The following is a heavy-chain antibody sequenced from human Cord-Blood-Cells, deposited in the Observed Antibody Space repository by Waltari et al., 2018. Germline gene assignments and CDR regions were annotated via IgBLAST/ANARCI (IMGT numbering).Heavy chain of an antibody. CDR2: IKQDGSEK. V-gene: IGHV3-7*01. Sequence: EVQLVESGGGLVQPGGSLRLSCAASGFTFSSYWMSWVRQAPGKGLEWVANIKQDGSEKYYVDYVKGRFTISRDNAKNSLYLQMNSLRAEDTAVYYCARDMSSVAGLFDYWGQGTLVTVSS. J-gene: IGHJ4*02. CDR1: GFTFSSYW. D-gene: IGHD6-19*01. CDR3: ARDMSSVAGLFDY.